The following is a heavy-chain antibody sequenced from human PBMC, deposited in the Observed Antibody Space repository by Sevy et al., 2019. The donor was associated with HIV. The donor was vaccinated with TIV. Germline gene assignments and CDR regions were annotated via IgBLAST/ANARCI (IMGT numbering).Heavy chain of an antibody. V-gene: IGHV3-23*01. J-gene: IGHJ6*02. Sequence: GGSLRLSCAASGFTFNVYTMNWVRQAPGKGLEWVSTISGSGGTTYYADSVKGRFTISRDNSKKTLYLQMNSLRAEDTALYYCAKGDTSTRYYYYGMDVWGQGTAVTVSS. CDR2: ISGSGGTT. CDR1: GFTFNVYT. D-gene: IGHD2-2*01. CDR3: AKGDTSTRYYYYGMDV.